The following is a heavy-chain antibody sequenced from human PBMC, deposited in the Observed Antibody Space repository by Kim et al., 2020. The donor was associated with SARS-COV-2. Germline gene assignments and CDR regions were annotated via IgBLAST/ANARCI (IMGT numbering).Heavy chain of an antibody. CDR3: AKSSYYGSGSYGYYYYGIDV. CDR2: ISGSGGST. Sequence: GGSLRLSCAASGFTFSSYAMSWVRQAPGKGLEWVSAISGSGGSTYYADSVKGRFTISRDNSKNTLYLQMNSLRAEDTAVYYCAKSSYYGSGSYGYYYYGIDVWGQGTTVTGSS. CDR1: GFTFSSYA. J-gene: IGHJ6*02. D-gene: IGHD3-10*01. V-gene: IGHV3-23*01.